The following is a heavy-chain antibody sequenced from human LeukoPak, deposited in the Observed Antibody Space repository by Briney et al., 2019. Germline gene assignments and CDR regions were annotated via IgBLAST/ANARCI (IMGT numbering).Heavy chain of an antibody. CDR2: ISPDSGDT. V-gene: IGHV1-8*03. CDR1: GYRFTSSD. Sequence: ASVKVSCKASGYRFTSSDINWVRQAPGQGLEWMGWISPDSGDTGYAEKFQDRLTIAGDTSITTAYMELTNLKSEDTAVYYCTRGWDLWGQGTLVTVSS. CDR3: TRGWDL. J-gene: IGHJ5*02.